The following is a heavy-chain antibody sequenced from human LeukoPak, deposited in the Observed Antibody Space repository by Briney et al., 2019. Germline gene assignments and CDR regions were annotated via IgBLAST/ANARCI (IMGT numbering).Heavy chain of an antibody. Sequence: GASVKVSCKASGGTFSSYAISWVRQAPGQGLEWMGGIIPIFGTANYAQKFQGRVTITADESTSTAYMELSSLRSEDTAVYYCLIQLWSGFDYWGQGTLVTVSS. V-gene: IGHV1-69*13. J-gene: IGHJ4*02. D-gene: IGHD5-18*01. CDR2: IIPIFGTA. CDR3: LIQLWSGFDY. CDR1: GGTFSSYA.